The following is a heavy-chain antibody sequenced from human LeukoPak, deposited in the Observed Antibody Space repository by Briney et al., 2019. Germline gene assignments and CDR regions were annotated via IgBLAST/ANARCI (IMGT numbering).Heavy chain of an antibody. CDR3: ATGFPLGDAFDI. CDR2: FDPEDGET. J-gene: IGHJ3*02. V-gene: IGHV1-24*01. Sequence: ASVKVSCKVSGYTLTELSMHWVRQAPGKGLEWMGGFDPEDGETIYAQKFQGRVTMTEDTSTDTAYMELSSLRSEDTAVYYCATGFPLGDAFDIWGQGTMVTVSS. CDR1: GYTLTELS. D-gene: IGHD2/OR15-2a*01.